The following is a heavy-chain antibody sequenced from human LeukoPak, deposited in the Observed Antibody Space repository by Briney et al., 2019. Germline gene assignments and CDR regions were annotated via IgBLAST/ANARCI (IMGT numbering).Heavy chain of an antibody. Sequence: GGSLRLSCAASGFTFRSYEMNWVRQAPGKGLEWVADISSNGSTIKYADSVKGRFTISRDNAKNSLYLQMNSLRAEDTAVYYCARLARSLDLWGQGTLVTVSS. CDR3: ARLARSLDL. D-gene: IGHD3/OR15-3a*01. J-gene: IGHJ4*02. CDR2: ISSNGSTI. CDR1: GFTFRSYE. V-gene: IGHV3-48*03.